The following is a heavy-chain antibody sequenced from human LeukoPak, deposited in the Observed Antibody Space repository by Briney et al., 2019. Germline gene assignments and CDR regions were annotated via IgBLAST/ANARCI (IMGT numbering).Heavy chain of an antibody. CDR1: GYTFSSYY. CDR2: IYCSGGTT. D-gene: IGHD1-26*01. Sequence: SVKVSCKASGYTFSSYYIHWVRQAPGQGLEWMGMIYCSGGTTNYAQKFQGRVTMTRDTATSTVYMELSSLRSEDTAAFYCARSTSSSGRPLYYFDYWGQGSLLTVSS. CDR3: ARSTSSSGRPLYYFDY. V-gene: IGHV1-46*01. J-gene: IGHJ4*02.